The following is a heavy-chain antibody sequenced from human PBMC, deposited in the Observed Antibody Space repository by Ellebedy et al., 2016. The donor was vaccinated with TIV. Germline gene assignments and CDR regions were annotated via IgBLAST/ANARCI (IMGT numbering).Heavy chain of an antibody. D-gene: IGHD3-22*01. CDR2: ISSSGSTI. J-gene: IGHJ3*02. CDR3: ARDHYYDSSAGDAFDI. CDR1: GFTFSSYE. V-gene: IGHV3-48*03. Sequence: GESLKISCAASGFTFSSYEMNWVRQAPGKGLEWVSYISSSGSTIYYADSVKGRFTISRDNAKNSLYLQMNSLRAEDTAVYYCARDHYYDSSAGDAFDIWGQGTMVTVSS.